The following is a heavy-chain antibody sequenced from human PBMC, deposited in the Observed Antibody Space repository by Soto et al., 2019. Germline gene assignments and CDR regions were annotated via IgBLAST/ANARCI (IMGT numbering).Heavy chain of an antibody. CDR1: GFTFSSYT. D-gene: IGHD5-12*01. Sequence: EVQLLESGGGLVQPGGSLRLSCAASGFTFSSYTMLWVRQAPGKGLEWISGITGSGGSTYYADSVKGRFTISRDNSKNTLYLQMNSLRVEDTAMYYCIGGYNTGVQGTLVTVSS. J-gene: IGHJ4*02. V-gene: IGHV3-23*01. CDR3: IGGYNT. CDR2: ITGSGGST.